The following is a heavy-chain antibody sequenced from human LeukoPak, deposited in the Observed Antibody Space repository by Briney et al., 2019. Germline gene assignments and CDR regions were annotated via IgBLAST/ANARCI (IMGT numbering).Heavy chain of an antibody. D-gene: IGHD2-2*01. J-gene: IGHJ4*02. CDR3: ARDYEEIVVVPAALFDY. V-gene: IGHV1-18*01. CDR2: ISAYNGNT. Sequence: ASVKVSCKASGYTFTSYGISWVRQAPGQGLEWMGWISAYNGNTNYAQKLQGRVTMTTDTSTSTAYMELRSPRSDDTAVYYCARDYEEIVVVPAALFDYWGQGTLVTVSS. CDR1: GYTFTSYG.